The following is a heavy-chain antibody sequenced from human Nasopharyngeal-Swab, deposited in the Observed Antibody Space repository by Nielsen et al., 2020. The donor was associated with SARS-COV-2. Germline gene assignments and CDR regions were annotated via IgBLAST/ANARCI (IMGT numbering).Heavy chain of an antibody. J-gene: IGHJ6*02. D-gene: IGHD5-12*01. Sequence: GESLKISCAASGVTFRSYAISWVRQAPGKGLEWVSVISGSDYNTYYADSVKGRFTISRDNSKNTVNLQMNSLRAEDTAIYYCAKDRDSGDDSDDYYHYYGMDVWGQGTTVTVSS. CDR3: AKDRDSGDDSDDYYHYYGMDV. CDR1: GVTFRSYA. V-gene: IGHV3-23*01. CDR2: ISGSDYNT.